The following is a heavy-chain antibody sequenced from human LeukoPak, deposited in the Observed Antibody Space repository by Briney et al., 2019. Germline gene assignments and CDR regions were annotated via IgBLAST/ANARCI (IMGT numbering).Heavy chain of an antibody. CDR3: ARGFGEYYFDY. J-gene: IGHJ4*02. CDR1: GGPISSYY. V-gene: IGHV4-59*01. CDR2: IYYSGST. D-gene: IGHD3-3*01. Sequence: SETLSLTCTVSGGPISSYYWSWIRQPPGKGLEWIGYIYYSGSTNYNPSLKSRVTISVDTSKNQFSLKLSSVTAADTAVYYCARGFGEYYFDYWGQGTLVTVSS.